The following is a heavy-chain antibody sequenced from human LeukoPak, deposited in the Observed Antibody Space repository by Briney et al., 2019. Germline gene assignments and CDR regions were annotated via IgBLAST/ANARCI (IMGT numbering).Heavy chain of an antibody. Sequence: ASVKVSCKASGGTFSSYAISWVRQAPGQGLEWMGGIIPIFGTANYAQKFQGRVTITADESTSIAYMELSSLRSEDTAVYYCQSGSYTDAFDIWGQGTMVTVSS. CDR3: QSGSYTDAFDI. CDR1: GGTFSSYA. V-gene: IGHV1-69*13. D-gene: IGHD1-26*01. CDR2: IIPIFGTA. J-gene: IGHJ3*02.